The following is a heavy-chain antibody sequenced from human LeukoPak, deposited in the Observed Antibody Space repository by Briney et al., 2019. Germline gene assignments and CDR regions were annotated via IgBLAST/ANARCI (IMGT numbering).Heavy chain of an antibody. Sequence: QSGGSLRLSCAASGFTFSSYAMSWVRQAPGKGPEWVANIKQDGSEKYYVDSVKGRFTISRDNAKNSLYLQMNSLRAEDTAVYYCARDRAVFGVVINDYWGQGTLVTVSS. V-gene: IGHV3-7*03. CDR3: ARDRAVFGVVINDY. CDR2: IKQDGSEK. D-gene: IGHD3-3*01. J-gene: IGHJ4*02. CDR1: GFTFSSYA.